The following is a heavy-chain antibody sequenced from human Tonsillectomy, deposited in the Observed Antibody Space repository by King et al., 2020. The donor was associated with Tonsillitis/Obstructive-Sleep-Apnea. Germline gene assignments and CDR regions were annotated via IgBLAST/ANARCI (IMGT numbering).Heavy chain of an antibody. CDR3: ARDRYQLVYRSYYYYGMDV. Sequence: FQLVQSGAEVKKPGASVKVSCKASGYTFTGYYMHWVRQAPGQGLEWMGWINPNSGGTNYAQNFQGRVTMTRETSINTAYMELSRLRSDDTAVYYCARDRYQLVYRSYYYYGMDVWGQGTTVTVSS. CDR2: INPNSGGT. J-gene: IGHJ6*02. CDR1: GYTFTGYY. V-gene: IGHV1-2*02. D-gene: IGHD2-2*02.